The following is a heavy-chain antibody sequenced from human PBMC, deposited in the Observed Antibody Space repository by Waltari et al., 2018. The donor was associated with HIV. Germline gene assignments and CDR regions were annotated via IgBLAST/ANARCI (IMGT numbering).Heavy chain of an antibody. CDR1: GGSISNGGYY. CDR3: ARDRDGSGALDY. V-gene: IGHV4-31*01. CDR2: IYDSGRT. J-gene: IGHJ4*02. Sequence: KPSQTLSLTCTVSGGSISNGGYYWSWIRQHPGKGLQWIGYIYDSGRTYYNPSLRSLVTLSVDTSKNQFSLKVKSVTAADTAMYYCARDRDGSGALDYWGQGNLVTVSA. D-gene: IGHD3-10*01.